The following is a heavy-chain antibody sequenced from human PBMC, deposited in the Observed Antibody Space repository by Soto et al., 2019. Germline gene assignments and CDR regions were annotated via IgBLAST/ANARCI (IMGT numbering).Heavy chain of an antibody. D-gene: IGHD2-15*01. J-gene: IGHJ6*03. CDR1: GGSISSSSYD. V-gene: IGHV4-39*01. CDR3: ARGPCSGGSCYYYYYYMDV. CDR2: IYYSGST. Sequence: ETLSLTCTVSGGSISSSSYDWGWIRQPPGKGLEWIGSIYYSGSTYYNPSLKSRVTISVDTSKNQFSLKLSSVTAADTAVYYCARGPCSGGSCYYYYYYMDVWGKGTTVTVSS.